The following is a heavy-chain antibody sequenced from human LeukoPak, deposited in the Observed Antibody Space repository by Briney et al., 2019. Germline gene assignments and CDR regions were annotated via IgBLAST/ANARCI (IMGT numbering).Heavy chain of an antibody. CDR2: ISGSGGST. CDR1: GFTFSSYA. D-gene: IGHD3-3*01. CDR3: AKDWYAFWSGYYPSHYYYYMDV. Sequence: GGSLRLSCAASGFTFSSYAMSWVRQAPGKGLEWVSAISGSGGSTYYADSVKGRFTISRDNSKNTLYLQMNSLRAEDTAVYYCAKDWYAFWSGYYPSHYYYYMDVWGKGTTVTVSS. J-gene: IGHJ6*03. V-gene: IGHV3-23*01.